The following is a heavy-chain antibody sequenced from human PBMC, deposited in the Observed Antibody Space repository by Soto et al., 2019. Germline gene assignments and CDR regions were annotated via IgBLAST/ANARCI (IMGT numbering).Heavy chain of an antibody. D-gene: IGHD3-10*02. J-gene: IGHJ4*02. V-gene: IGHV4-59*01. CDR3: ARSVYVRGDNYHFDY. Sequence: SETLSLTCTFSGVSTIDYYWAWIRQTPGQXLEWLGDXXFXXRXXXXXSXXXRVAMSVDTSKSQFSLRLRYVTAADTAMYYCARSVYVRGDNYHFDYWGQGLLVTVSS. CDR2: XXFXXRX. CDR1: GVSTIDYY.